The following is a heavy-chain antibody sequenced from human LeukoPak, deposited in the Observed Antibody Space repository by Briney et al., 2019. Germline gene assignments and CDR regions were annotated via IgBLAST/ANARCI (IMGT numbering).Heavy chain of an antibody. CDR3: ARGYSSTWEL. J-gene: IGHJ4*02. CDR2: IDPSDSYT. Sequence: GESLKISCKRSGYSFTSYWISWVRQTPGTGLELMGTIDPSDSYTNYSPSFQGHVTISADESISTAYLQWSSLKASDTAMYFCARGYSSTWELWGQGTLVTVSS. D-gene: IGHD6-13*01. CDR1: GYSFTSYW. V-gene: IGHV5-10-1*01.